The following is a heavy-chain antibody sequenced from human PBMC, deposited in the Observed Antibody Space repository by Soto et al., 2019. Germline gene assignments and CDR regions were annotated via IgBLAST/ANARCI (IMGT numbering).Heavy chain of an antibody. CDR2: ISNSGTYT. V-gene: IGHV3-11*06. J-gene: IGHJ4*02. CDR3: ARGRGGD. D-gene: IGHD3-10*01. Sequence: QVQLVESGGGLVKPGGSLRLSCAASGFTFSDYYMSWIRQAPGKGLEWVSYISNSGTYTRYEGCVKGRLTISRDNVKNLLYVRRIRRRDEDKNVYYCARGRGGDWGQGMLVTVSS. CDR1: GFTFSDYY.